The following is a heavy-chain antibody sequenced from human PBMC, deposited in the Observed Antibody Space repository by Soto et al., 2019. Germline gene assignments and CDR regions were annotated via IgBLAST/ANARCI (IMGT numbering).Heavy chain of an antibody. Sequence: EVQLLESGGGLVQPGGSLRLSCAASGFTFTSYAMSWVRQAPGKGLEWVSVISGTGGIIDYAYSVKVRFTISRDNSNNALYLPMSSLIADDKAVDYGAKYGPGDAGGYFYYDMDVWGKGTTVTVSS. CDR1: GFTFTSYA. CDR3: AKYGPGDAGGYFYYDMDV. D-gene: IGHD2-8*02. V-gene: IGHV3-23*01. CDR2: ISGTGGII. J-gene: IGHJ6*03.